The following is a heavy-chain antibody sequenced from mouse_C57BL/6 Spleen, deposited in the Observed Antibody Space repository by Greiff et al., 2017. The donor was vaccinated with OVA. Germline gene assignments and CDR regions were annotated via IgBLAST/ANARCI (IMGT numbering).Heavy chain of an antibody. J-gene: IGHJ4*01. CDR1: GFSFNTYA. D-gene: IGHD2-2*01. CDR2: ISSKSNNYAT. CDR3: VRHGYDDAVDY. Sequence: EVQLVESGGGLVQPKGSLKLSCAASGFSFNTYAMNWVRQAPGKGLEWVARISSKSNNYATYYAVSVKDTFTISRYDSESMLYLHINNLKTEDAALYYGVRHGYDDAVDYWGKGTTVTVSS. V-gene: IGHV10-1*01.